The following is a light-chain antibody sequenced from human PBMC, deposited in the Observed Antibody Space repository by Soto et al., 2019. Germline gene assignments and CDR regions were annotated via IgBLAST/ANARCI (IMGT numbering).Light chain of an antibody. CDR2: EVS. J-gene: IGLJ3*02. Sequence: QSALTQPASVSGSPGQSITISCTGTSSDVGGYNYVSWYQQHPGKAPKLMIYEVSNRPSGVSNRFSGSKSGNTASLTVFGLQAEDEADYSCSSYTSSSTWVFGGGTKLTVL. CDR3: SSYTSSSTWV. CDR1: SSDVGGYNY. V-gene: IGLV2-14*01.